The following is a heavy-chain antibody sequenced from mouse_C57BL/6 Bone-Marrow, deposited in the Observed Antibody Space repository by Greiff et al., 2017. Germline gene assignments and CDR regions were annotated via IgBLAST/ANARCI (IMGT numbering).Heavy chain of an antibody. CDR2: INPSNGGT. J-gene: IGHJ4*01. V-gene: IGHV1-53*01. D-gene: IGHD2-10*02. CDR1: GYTFTSYW. CDR3: ARCHVYEYDIDY. Sequence: QVQLQQPGTELVKPGASVKLSCKASGYTFTSYWMHWVKQRPGQGLEWIGNINPSNGGTNYNEKFKGKDTLTVDKSSSTAYMQLSSLTSEDSAVYYCARCHVYEYDIDYWGQGTSLTVSS.